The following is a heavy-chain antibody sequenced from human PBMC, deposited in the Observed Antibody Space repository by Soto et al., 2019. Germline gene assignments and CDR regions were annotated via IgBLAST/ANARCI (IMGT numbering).Heavy chain of an antibody. CDR2: ISAYNGNT. CDR1: GYTFTSYG. J-gene: IGHJ4*02. CDR3: ARDLSSSGWSPVSAY. Sequence: ASIKVSCKASGYTFTSYGINLVREPPGQGLEWMGWISAYNGNTNYAQKLQGRVTMTTDTSTSTADMELRSVRYYDTAVYYCARDLSSSGWSPVSAYWGQGTLVTVSS. V-gene: IGHV1-18*01. D-gene: IGHD6-19*01.